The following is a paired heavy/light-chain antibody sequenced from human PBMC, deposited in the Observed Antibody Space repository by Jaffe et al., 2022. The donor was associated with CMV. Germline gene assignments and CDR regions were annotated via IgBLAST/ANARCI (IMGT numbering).Heavy chain of an antibody. D-gene: IGHD3-16*02. CDR1: GGSIGDTSYY. CDR3: ARVWGTYRIFDY. Sequence: QLHESGPGLVKPSETLSLTCSVSGGSIGDTSYYWGWVRQPPGKGLQWIGSVYYTGKTFYDPSLKSRLTISIDTSENEFSLKLTSVTAAETAVYYCARVWGTYRIFDYWGQGTQVSVSP. V-gene: IGHV4-39*01. CDR2: VYYTGKT. J-gene: IGHJ4*02.
Light chain of an antibody. CDR1: NIGSKS. V-gene: IGLV3-21*04. J-gene: IGLJ2*01. Sequence: SYVLTQAPSVSVAPGTTATITCGGDNIGSKSVHWLQQKPGQAPMLVIYSDSDRPSRVPERISGSNSGNTATLTISRVEAGDEADYYCQVWDSSSDSVIFGGGTKLTVL. CDR2: SDS. CDR3: QVWDSSSDSVI.